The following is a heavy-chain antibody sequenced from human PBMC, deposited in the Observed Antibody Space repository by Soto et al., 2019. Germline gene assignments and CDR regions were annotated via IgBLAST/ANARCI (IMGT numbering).Heavy chain of an antibody. D-gene: IGHD5-12*01. Sequence: ASVKVSCKSSGYILSDYCIQWVRQAPGQGLELLGWMKPDDGGPNYAQNFQGRVIMTRDTSTDTDYMELTRLTSDDTAVYFCVRGLRRQWRRLDPESYTGMDVWGQGTTVTVYS. V-gene: IGHV1-2*02. J-gene: IGHJ6*02. CDR3: VRGLRRQWRRLDPESYTGMDV. CDR2: MKPDDGGP. CDR1: GYILSDYC.